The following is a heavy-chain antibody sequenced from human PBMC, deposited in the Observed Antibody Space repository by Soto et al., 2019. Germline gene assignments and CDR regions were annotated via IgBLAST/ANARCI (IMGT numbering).Heavy chain of an antibody. CDR2: IIPIFGTA. Sequence: SVKVSCKASVCTFSSYAISWVRQAPGQGLEWMGGIIPIFGTANYAQKFQGRVTITADESTSTAYMELSSLRSEDTAVYYCARDLFSKAPGPYWGQGTLVTVSS. CDR3: ARDLFSKAPGPY. J-gene: IGHJ4*02. V-gene: IGHV1-69*13. CDR1: VCTFSSYA.